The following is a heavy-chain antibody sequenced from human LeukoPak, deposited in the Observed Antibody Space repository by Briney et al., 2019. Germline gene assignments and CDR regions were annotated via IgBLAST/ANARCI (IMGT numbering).Heavy chain of an antibody. J-gene: IGHJ1*01. Sequence: GGSLRLSCEAFGFTFRRYWMHWVRQAPGKGLVWVSRIKSDGKTNYADSVKGRFTISRDNAKNTVSLQMNSLRADDTGVYYCARAPSEVGGYYPEYFRHWGQGTLVTVSS. CDR3: ARAPSEVGGYYPEYFRH. V-gene: IGHV3-74*01. CDR2: IKSDGKT. CDR1: GFTFRRYW. D-gene: IGHD3-3*01.